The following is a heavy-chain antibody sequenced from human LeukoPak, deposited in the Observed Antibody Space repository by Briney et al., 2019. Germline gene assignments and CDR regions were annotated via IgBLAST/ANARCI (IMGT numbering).Heavy chain of an antibody. Sequence: PSETLSLTCTVSGYSISSGYYWGWIRQPPGKGLEWIGSIYHSGSTYYNPSLKSRVTISVDTSKNQFSLKLSSVTAADTAVYYCARDKTDYGGNSNWFDPWGQGTLVTVSS. J-gene: IGHJ5*02. CDR3: ARDKTDYGGNSNWFDP. CDR1: GYSISSGYY. D-gene: IGHD4-23*01. CDR2: IYHSGST. V-gene: IGHV4-38-2*02.